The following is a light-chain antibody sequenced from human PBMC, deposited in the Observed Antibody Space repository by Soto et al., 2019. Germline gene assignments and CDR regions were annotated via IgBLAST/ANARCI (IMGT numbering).Light chain of an antibody. CDR2: DTS. Sequence: EIVLTQSPATLSLSPGEGATLSCRASQSVSRYLAWYQQKPGQAPRLLIYDTSNRAIVIPGRFSGIGSGTDFTITISRLELESFTVYFCQQRSNLPLFTFSPGTKVDIK. CDR1: QSVSRY. V-gene: IGKV3-11*01. CDR3: QQRSNLPLFT. J-gene: IGKJ3*01.